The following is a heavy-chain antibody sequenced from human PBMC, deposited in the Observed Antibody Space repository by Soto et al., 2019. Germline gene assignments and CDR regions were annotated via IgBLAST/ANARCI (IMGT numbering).Heavy chain of an antibody. CDR1: GGTFSSYA. Sequence: QVQLVQSGAEVKKPGSSVKVSCKASGGTFSSYAISWVRQAPGQGLEWMGGIIPIFGTANYAQKFQGRVTIAADKSTSRAYMELSSLRSEDTAVYYCAGCTPFVYGSGSYPWFDPWGQGTLVTVSS. J-gene: IGHJ5*02. V-gene: IGHV1-69*06. D-gene: IGHD3-10*01. CDR2: IIPIFGTA. CDR3: AGCTPFVYGSGSYPWFDP.